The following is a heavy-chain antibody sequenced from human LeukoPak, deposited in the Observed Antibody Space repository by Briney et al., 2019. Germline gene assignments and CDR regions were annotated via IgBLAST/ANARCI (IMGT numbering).Heavy chain of an antibody. J-gene: IGHJ3*02. CDR2: IYSGGST. V-gene: IGHV3-53*05. D-gene: IGHD3-22*01. CDR1: GFTVSSNY. CDR3: ARELYDSSGYYLDAFDI. Sequence: PGGSLRLSCAASGFTVSSNYMSWVRQAPGKGLEWVSVIYSGGSTYYADSVKGRFTISRDNSKNMLYLQMNSLRAEDTAVYYCARELYDSSGYYLDAFDIWGQGTMVTVSS.